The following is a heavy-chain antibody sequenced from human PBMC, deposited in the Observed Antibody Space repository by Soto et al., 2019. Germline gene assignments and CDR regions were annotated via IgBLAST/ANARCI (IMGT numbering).Heavy chain of an antibody. CDR1: GFTFSTYA. Sequence: GGSLRLSCAASGFTFSTYAMSWVRQAPGRGLEWVSGISGSGGTPYYADSVKGRFTIFRDNSKNTLYLQMNSLRAEDTAVYYCAREFAPGSPNYDYWGLGTLVTVSS. V-gene: IGHV3-23*01. CDR3: AREFAPGSPNYDY. D-gene: IGHD3-10*01. J-gene: IGHJ4*02. CDR2: ISGSGGTP.